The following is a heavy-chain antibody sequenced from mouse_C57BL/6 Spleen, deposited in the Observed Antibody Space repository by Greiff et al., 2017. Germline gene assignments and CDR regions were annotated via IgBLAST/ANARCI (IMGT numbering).Heavy chain of an antibody. D-gene: IGHD1-1*01. CDR3: ASWCTTVALDY. CDR1: GFNIKDYY. V-gene: IGHV14-2*01. CDR2: IDPEDGET. J-gene: IGHJ2*01. Sequence: EVQLQQSGAELVKPGASVKLSCTASGFNIKDYYMHWVKQRPEQGLEWIGRIDPEDGETKYAPKFQGKATLTAATSSNTAHLQLSSLTSEDAAFYDCASWCTTVALDYWGQGTTLTVSA.